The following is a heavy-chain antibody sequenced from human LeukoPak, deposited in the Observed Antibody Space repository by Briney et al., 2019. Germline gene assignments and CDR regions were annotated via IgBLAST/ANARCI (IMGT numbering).Heavy chain of an antibody. Sequence: GGSLRLSGAASGFTVSSDYMNWVRQAPGKGLEWVSLIYSGGNTYYADSVRGRFTISRDNSKNTLHLQMNSLRVEDTAVYYCARGFNRGFDPWGQGTLVTVSS. V-gene: IGHV3-53*01. D-gene: IGHD1-14*01. J-gene: IGHJ5*02. CDR2: IYSGGNT. CDR3: ARGFNRGFDP. CDR1: GFTVSSDY.